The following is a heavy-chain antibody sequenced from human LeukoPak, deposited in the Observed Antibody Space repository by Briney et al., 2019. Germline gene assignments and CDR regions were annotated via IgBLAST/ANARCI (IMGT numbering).Heavy chain of an antibody. Sequence: SETLSLTCTVSGGSISSSSHYWGWIRQPPGKGLEWIGSMYYRGSTYHNPSLKSRVTISVDTSKNQFSLKLSSVTAADTAVYYCGRVRAGSSSPSVRDAFDIWGQGTMVTVSS. V-gene: IGHV4-39*07. CDR1: GGSISSSSHY. D-gene: IGHD6-6*01. CDR3: GRVRAGSSSPSVRDAFDI. J-gene: IGHJ3*02. CDR2: MYYRGST.